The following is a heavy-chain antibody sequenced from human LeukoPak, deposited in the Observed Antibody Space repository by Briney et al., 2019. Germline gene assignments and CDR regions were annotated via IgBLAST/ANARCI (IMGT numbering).Heavy chain of an antibody. CDR2: IYPGDSDI. D-gene: IGHD2-15*01. CDR1: GYSFTSSW. V-gene: IGHV5-51*01. J-gene: IGHJ4*02. Sequence: GGSLKISCEGSGYSFTSSWIGWVRQMPGKGLEWMGIIYPGDSDIRYSPSFQGQVTISADKSITTAYLQWSSLKASDTAIYYCARGLYCSGGSCRFDYWGQGTLVTVSS. CDR3: ARGLYCSGGSCRFDY.